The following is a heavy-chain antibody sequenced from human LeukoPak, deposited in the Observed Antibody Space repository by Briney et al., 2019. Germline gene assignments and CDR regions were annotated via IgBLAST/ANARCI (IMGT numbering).Heavy chain of an antibody. D-gene: IGHD3-22*01. Sequence: GGSLRLSCAASGFTFSSYAMSWVRQAPGRGLEWVSAISGSGGSTYYADSVKGRFTISRDNSKNTLYLQMNSLRAEDTAVYYCAKELYYYDSSGYYGDWGQGTLVTVSS. CDR3: AKELYYYDSSGYYGD. CDR1: GFTFSSYA. V-gene: IGHV3-23*01. CDR2: ISGSGGST. J-gene: IGHJ4*02.